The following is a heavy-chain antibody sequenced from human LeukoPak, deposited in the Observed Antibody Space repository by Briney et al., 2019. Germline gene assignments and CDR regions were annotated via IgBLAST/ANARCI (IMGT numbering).Heavy chain of an antibody. D-gene: IGHD5-18*01. Sequence: GGSLRLSCAASGFTFGNYWMSWVRQAPGKGLEWVANIKQDGSEKYYVDSVKGRFTISRDNAKNSQYLQMNILRAEDTAVYYCAREGGRGIQLWHTDYWGQGTLVTVSS. CDR3: AREGGRGIQLWHTDY. V-gene: IGHV3-7*01. CDR1: GFTFGNYW. J-gene: IGHJ4*02. CDR2: IKQDGSEK.